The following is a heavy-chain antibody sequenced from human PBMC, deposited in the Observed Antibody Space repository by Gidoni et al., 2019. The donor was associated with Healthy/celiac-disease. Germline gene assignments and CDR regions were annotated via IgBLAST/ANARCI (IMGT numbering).Heavy chain of an antibody. V-gene: IGHV3-30*04. Sequence: QVQLVESGGGVVQPGRSLRLSCAASGFTFSSYAMHWVRQAPGKGLEWVAVISYDGSNKYYADSVKGRFTISRDNSKNTLYLQMNSVRAEDTAVYYCARDFSPTTGGAWGQGTLVTVSS. J-gene: IGHJ5*02. CDR2: ISYDGSNK. CDR1: GFTFSSYA. CDR3: ARDFSPTTGGA. D-gene: IGHD4-17*01.